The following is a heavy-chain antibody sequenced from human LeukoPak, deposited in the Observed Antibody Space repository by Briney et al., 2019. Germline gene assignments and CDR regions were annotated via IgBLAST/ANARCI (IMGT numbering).Heavy chain of an antibody. Sequence: SETLSLTCTVYGDSISSSSSCWGWIRQPPGKGQEWIGNIYHAGNTYYNPSLKSRVTISVDTSKNQFSLKLSSVTAADTAVYYCAKRIRSDWYFDFWGQGTLVTVSS. CDR2: IYHAGNT. V-gene: IGHV4-39*01. CDR1: GDSISSSSSC. J-gene: IGHJ4*02. D-gene: IGHD6-19*01. CDR3: AKRIRSDWYFDF.